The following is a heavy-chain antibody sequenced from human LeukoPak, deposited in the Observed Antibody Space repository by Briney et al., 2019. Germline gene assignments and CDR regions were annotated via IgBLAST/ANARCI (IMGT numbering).Heavy chain of an antibody. Sequence: SETLSLTCTVSGGSISSYYWSWIRQPPGKGLEWIGYIYYSGSTNYNPSLKSRVTISVDTSKNQFSLKLSSVTAADTAVYYCARVGSPFTMAFDYWGQGTLVTVSS. J-gene: IGHJ4*02. V-gene: IGHV4-59*01. CDR1: GGSISSYY. CDR2: IYYSGST. D-gene: IGHD3-3*01. CDR3: ARVGSPFTMAFDY.